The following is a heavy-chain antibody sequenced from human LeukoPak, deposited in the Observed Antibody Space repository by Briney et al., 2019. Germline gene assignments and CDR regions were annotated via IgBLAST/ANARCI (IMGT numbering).Heavy chain of an antibody. Sequence: GGSLRLSCAASGFTFSSYGMHWVGQAPGKGLEWVAVISYDGSNKYYADSVKGRFTISRDNSKNTLYLQMNSLRADDTALYYCARDSSGYPFDYWGQGTLVTVSS. CDR1: GFTFSSYG. D-gene: IGHD3-22*01. CDR3: ARDSSGYPFDY. J-gene: IGHJ4*02. V-gene: IGHV3-30*03. CDR2: ISYDGSNK.